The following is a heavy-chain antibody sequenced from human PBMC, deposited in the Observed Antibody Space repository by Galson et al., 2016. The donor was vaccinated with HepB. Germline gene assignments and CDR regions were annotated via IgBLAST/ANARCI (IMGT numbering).Heavy chain of an antibody. CDR3: ARDWNDYSRTGCFDY. D-gene: IGHD4/OR15-4a*01. CDR2: VSFSDGRT. CDR1: SYTFASYG. Sequence: SVKVSCKASSYTFASYGISWVRQAPGQGLEWLGWVSFSDGRTNYAQKYQDRVTMTTDTSTTTAYMELKSLRSEDTAVYYCARDWNDYSRTGCFDYWGRGTLVTVSS. V-gene: IGHV1-18*01. J-gene: IGHJ4*02.